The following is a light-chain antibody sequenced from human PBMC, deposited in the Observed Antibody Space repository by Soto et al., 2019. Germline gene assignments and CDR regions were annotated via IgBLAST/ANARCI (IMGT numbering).Light chain of an antibody. CDR3: QQYDSSRCT. V-gene: IGKV3-20*01. CDR2: GAS. Sequence: EIVLTQSPDTLFVYPGEGATLSCRASQSIGSNLAWYQQRPGQPPRLLIYGASTRADGIPARFTGSGSGRDFVLNISRLEPEDFAVYYCQQYDSSRCTFGRGTNVDI. J-gene: IGKJ1*01. CDR1: QSIGSN.